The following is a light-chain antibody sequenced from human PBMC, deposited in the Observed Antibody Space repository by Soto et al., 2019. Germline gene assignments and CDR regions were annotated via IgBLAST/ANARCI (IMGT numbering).Light chain of an antibody. J-gene: IGKJ4*01. CDR1: QSVRSSR. V-gene: IGKV3-20*01. CDR3: QQYSSSPLT. CDR2: GSS. Sequence: IGLKQSPGTLSSAAGERATLSCGTSQSVRSSRLAWFQQKLSQSPGLLIYGSSSRATGIRDRFSGSGSETGFTLPISRLEPEDFSVYHCQQYSSSPLTFGGGTKVDSK.